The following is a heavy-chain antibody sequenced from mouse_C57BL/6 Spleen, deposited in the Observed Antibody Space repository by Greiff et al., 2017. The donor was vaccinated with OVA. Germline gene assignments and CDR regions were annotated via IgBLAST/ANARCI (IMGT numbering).Heavy chain of an antibody. V-gene: IGHV1-55*01. CDR3: ARGITTVVARYFDV. D-gene: IGHD1-1*01. J-gene: IGHJ1*03. CDR1: GYTFTSYW. CDR2: IYPGSGST. Sequence: QVQLKQPGAELVKPGASVKMSCKASGYTFTSYWITWVKQRPGQGLEWIGDIYPGSGSTNYNEKFKSKATLTVDTSSSTAYMQLSSLTSEDSAVYYCARGITTVVARYFDVWGTGTTVTVSS.